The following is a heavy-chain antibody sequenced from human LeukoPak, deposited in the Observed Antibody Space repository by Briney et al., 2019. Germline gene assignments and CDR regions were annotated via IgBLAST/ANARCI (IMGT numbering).Heavy chain of an antibody. CDR3: AHSSMITFGGVIGMNFDY. CDR2: IYWDDDK. Sequence: SGPTLVKPTQTLTLTCTFSGFSLSTSGVGVGWIRQPPGKALEWLALIYWDDDKRYSPSLKSRLTITKDTSKNQVVPTMTNMDPVDTATYYCAHSSMITFGGVIGMNFDYWGQGTLVTVSS. V-gene: IGHV2-5*02. CDR1: GFSLSTSGVG. D-gene: IGHD3-16*02. J-gene: IGHJ4*02.